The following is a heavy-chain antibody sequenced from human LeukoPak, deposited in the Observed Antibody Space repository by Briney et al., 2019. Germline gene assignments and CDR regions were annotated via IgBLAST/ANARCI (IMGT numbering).Heavy chain of an antibody. CDR2: IRTDNGDT. D-gene: IGHD2-15*01. CDR1: GYTFTTYA. V-gene: IGHV1-3*04. CDR3: GRGGSSGVDY. Sequence: GASVKVSCKASGYTFTTYAMHWVRQAPGQRLDWMGWIRTDNGDTKYSQKFQGRVTLTRDTSASTVYVELNSLRSEDTAVYYCGRGGSSGVDYWGQGTLVTVSS. J-gene: IGHJ4*02.